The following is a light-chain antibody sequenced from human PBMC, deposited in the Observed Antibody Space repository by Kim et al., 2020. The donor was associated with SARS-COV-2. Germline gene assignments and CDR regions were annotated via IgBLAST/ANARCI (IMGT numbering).Light chain of an antibody. CDR3: QVWDSSSDHVV. CDR2: YES. V-gene: IGLV3-21*04. Sequence: APERTAGSTCGENNFGSKMVAWYQQKPGQAPVLVIYYESDRPSGIPERFSGSNSGNTATLTISRVEAGDEADYYCQVWDSSSDHVVFGGGTQLTVL. CDR1: NFGSKM. J-gene: IGLJ2*01.